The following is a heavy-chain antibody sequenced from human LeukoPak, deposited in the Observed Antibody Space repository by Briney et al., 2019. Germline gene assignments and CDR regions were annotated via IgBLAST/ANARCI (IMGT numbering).Heavy chain of an antibody. CDR1: GYTFTGYY. CDR3: ARVGGMYSSSRYLAY. V-gene: IGHV1-3*03. Sequence: ASVKVSCKASGYTFTGYYMHWVRQAPGQRLEWMGWINAGNGNTKYSQEFQGRVTITRDTSASTAYMELSSLRSEDMAVYYCARVGGMYSSSRYLAYWGQGTLVTVSS. CDR2: INAGNGNT. D-gene: IGHD6-13*01. J-gene: IGHJ4*02.